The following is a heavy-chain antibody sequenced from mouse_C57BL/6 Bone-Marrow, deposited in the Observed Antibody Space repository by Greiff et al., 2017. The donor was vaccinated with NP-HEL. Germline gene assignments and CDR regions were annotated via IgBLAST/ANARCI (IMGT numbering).Heavy chain of an antibody. CDR3: ARGIYGYDGDYAMDY. CDR2: ISSGSSTI. CDR1: GFTFSDYG. Sequence: EVKLMESGGGLVKPGGSLKLSCAASGFTFSDYGMHWVRQAPEKGLEWVAYISSGSSTIYYVDTVKGRFTISRDNAKNTLFLQMTSLRSEDTAMYYCARGIYGYDGDYAMDYWGQGTSVTVSS. V-gene: IGHV5-17*01. J-gene: IGHJ4*01. D-gene: IGHD2-2*01.